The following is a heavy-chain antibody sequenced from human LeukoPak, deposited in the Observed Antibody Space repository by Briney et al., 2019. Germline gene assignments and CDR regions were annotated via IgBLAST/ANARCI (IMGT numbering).Heavy chain of an antibody. CDR3: VKDSYYDFGY. CDR1: GYTFTGYY. D-gene: IGHD3-3*01. J-gene: IGHJ4*02. V-gene: IGHV1-2*06. Sequence: GASVKVSCKASGYTFTGYYMHWVRQAPGQGLEWMGRINPNSGGTNYAQKFQGRVTMTRDTSISTAYMELSRLRSDDTAVSYCVKDSYYDFGYWGQGTLVTVSS. CDR2: INPNSGGT.